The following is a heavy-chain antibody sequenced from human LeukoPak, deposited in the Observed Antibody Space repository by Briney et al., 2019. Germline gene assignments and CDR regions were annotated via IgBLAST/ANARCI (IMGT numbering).Heavy chain of an antibody. J-gene: IGHJ2*01. D-gene: IGHD5-18*01. CDR3: ARTRVEYSERWYFDL. CDR2: ISYDGSNK. V-gene: IGHV3-30*03. Sequence: GRSLRLSCAASGFTFSSYGMHWVRQAPGKGLEWVAVISYDGSNKYYADSVKGRFTLSRDNSKNTLYLQMNSLRAEDTAVYYCARTRVEYSERWYFDLWGRGTLVTVSS. CDR1: GFTFSSYG.